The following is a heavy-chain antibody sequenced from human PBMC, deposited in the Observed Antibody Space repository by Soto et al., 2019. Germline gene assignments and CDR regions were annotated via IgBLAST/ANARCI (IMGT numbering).Heavy chain of an antibody. V-gene: IGHV1-18*01. J-gene: IGHJ6*02. Sequence: QVQLVQSGAEVRKPGASVKVSCKASGYTFTTYGISWVRQAPGQGLEWMGWISGYNGHTNYAQKFQGRVTMTTDTSTSTVYMDLRSLRSADTAVYYCATEVDMPYYYYGLDVWGQGTTVTVSS. D-gene: IGHD2-15*01. CDR3: ATEVDMPYYYYGLDV. CDR1: GYTFTTYG. CDR2: ISGYNGHT.